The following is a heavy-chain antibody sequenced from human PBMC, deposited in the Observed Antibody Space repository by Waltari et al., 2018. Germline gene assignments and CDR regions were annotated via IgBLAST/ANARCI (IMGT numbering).Heavy chain of an antibody. CDR1: GYTFTGYY. CDR3: ASEFLEDDYIWGSYRYPYYFDY. J-gene: IGHJ4*02. D-gene: IGHD3-16*02. Sequence: QVQLVQSGAEVKKPGASVKVSCKASGYTFTGYYMHWVRQAPGQGLEWMGWINPNSGGTNYAQKFQGRVTMTRDTSISTAYMELRRLRSDDTAVYYCASEFLEDDYIWGSYRYPYYFDYWGQGTLVTVSS. V-gene: IGHV1-2*02. CDR2: INPNSGGT.